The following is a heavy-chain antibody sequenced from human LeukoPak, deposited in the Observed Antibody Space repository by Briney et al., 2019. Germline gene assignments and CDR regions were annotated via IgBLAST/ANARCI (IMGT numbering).Heavy chain of an antibody. Sequence: GGSLRLSCAASGFTFSSYWMHWVRQAPGKGLVWVSRINSDGSSTSYADSVKGRFTISRDNAKNTLYLQMNNLRAEDTAVYYCARGQGYYPVPGYWGQGTLVTVP. J-gene: IGHJ4*02. CDR2: INSDGSST. D-gene: IGHD3-22*01. CDR1: GFTFSSYW. CDR3: ARGQGYYPVPGY. V-gene: IGHV3-74*01.